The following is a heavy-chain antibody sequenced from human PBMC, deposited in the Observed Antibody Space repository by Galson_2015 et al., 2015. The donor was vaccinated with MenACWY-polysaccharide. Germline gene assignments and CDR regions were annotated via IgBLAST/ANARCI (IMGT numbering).Heavy chain of an antibody. Sequence: SLTLSCAASGSRFSNSGMHWVRQAPGKGLEWVAVIQYDGSNKVYADSVKGRFTISRDNSKNTVCLEMNTLGVEDTAVYYCAREGSRIVFHAFDIWGQGTMVTVSS. D-gene: IGHD2-2*01. CDR3: AREGSRIVFHAFDI. V-gene: IGHV3-33*01. J-gene: IGHJ3*02. CDR2: IQYDGSNK. CDR1: GSRFSNSG.